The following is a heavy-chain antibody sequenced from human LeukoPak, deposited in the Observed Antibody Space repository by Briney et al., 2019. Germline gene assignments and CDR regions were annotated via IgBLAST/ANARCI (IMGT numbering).Heavy chain of an antibody. CDR2: ISSSSSYI. Sequence: PGGSLRLSCAASRFTFSSYSMNWVRQAPGKGLEWVSSISSSSSYIYYADSVKGRFTISRDNAKNSLYLQMNSLRAEDTAVYYCARGDMYYYDSSGGDYWGQGTLVTVSS. V-gene: IGHV3-21*01. D-gene: IGHD3-22*01. CDR3: ARGDMYYYDSSGGDY. CDR1: RFTFSSYS. J-gene: IGHJ4*02.